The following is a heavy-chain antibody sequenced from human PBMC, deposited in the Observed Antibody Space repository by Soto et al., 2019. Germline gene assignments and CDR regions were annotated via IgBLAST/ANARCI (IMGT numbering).Heavy chain of an antibody. D-gene: IGHD3-3*01. V-gene: IGHV1-18*04. CDR3: AISTWSGSYFTMDV. J-gene: IGHJ6*02. CDR1: GSSFSNYG. CDR2: ISSYNDNT. Sequence: QVKLVQSGPEVKKPGASVKVSCKASGSSFSNYGINWVRQAPGQGLEWMGWISSYNDNTKYAQKLQGRVTMTTDTSTSTAYMEVRSLRSDDTAVYYCAISTWSGSYFTMDVWGQGTTVTVSS.